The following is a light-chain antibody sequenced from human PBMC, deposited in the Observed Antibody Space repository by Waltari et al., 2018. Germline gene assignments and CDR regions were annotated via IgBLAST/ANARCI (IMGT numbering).Light chain of an antibody. J-gene: IGKJ1*01. Sequence: AIHMTQSPSSLSASVGDRVVITCRASQGIRVDLAWYQQKSGKAPKLLIYGASTLQSGVPSRFSGNTSDTDFTLTISRLEPEDFAVYYCQQYGSSPRTFGQGTKVDIK. CDR1: QGIRVD. CDR3: QQYGSSPRT. V-gene: IGKV1-6*01. CDR2: GAS.